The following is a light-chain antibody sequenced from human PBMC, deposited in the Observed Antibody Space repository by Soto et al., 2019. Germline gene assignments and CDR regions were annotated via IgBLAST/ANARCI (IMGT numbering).Light chain of an antibody. V-gene: IGKV1-39*01. Sequence: DIQMTQSPSSLSASVGDRVTITCRASQSISNSLNWYQQKPGKAPKLLIYAASNLQSGVPSSFSGSGSGTDFTLTISSLQPEDFATYYCQQSYSSPQMYTFGQGTNLEIK. CDR2: AAS. CDR3: QQSYSSPQMYT. J-gene: IGKJ2*01. CDR1: QSISNS.